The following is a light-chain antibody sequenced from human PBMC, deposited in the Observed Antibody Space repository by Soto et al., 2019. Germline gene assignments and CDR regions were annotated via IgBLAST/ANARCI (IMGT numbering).Light chain of an antibody. V-gene: IGKV1-9*01. CDR1: QGISSY. CDR2: AAS. J-gene: IGKJ4*01. Sequence: QFTKYTSFLSASVGDRVTITCRASQGISSYLAWYQQKPGKAPKLLIYAASTLQSGVPSRFSGSGSGTEFTLTISSLQPEEFATYYCQQLNSYPIFGGGTKVDI. CDR3: QQLNSYPI.